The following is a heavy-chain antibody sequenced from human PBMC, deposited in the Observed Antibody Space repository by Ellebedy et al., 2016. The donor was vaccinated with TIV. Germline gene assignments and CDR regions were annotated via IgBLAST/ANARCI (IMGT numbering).Heavy chain of an antibody. CDR1: GFTFSTYS. CDR3: ARVGRWPHNWSFDY. J-gene: IGHJ4*02. CDR2: IGSRTYIV. Sequence: PGGSLRLSCAASGFTFSTYSMNWVRQAPGKGLEWVSYIGSRTYIVYYADSVKGRFTISRDNAKNSMYLQMNGLRAEDTAVYYCARVGRWPHNWSFDYWGRGTLVTVSS. V-gene: IGHV3-48*01. D-gene: IGHD4-23*01.